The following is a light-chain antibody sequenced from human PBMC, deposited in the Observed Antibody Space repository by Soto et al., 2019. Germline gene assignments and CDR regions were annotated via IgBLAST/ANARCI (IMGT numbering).Light chain of an antibody. CDR2: GNS. V-gene: IGLV1-40*01. J-gene: IGLJ2*01. Sequence: QSVLTQPPSVSGAPGQRVTISCTWSSSNIGAGYDVHWYQQLPGTAPKLLIYGNSNRPSGVPDRFSGSKSGTSASLAITGLQAEDEADYYCQSYDSSLSGSKVFGGGTKLTV. CDR3: QSYDSSLSGSKV. CDR1: SSNIGAGYD.